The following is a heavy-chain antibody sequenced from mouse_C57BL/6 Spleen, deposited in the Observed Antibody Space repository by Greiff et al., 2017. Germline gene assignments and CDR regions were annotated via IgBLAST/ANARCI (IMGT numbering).Heavy chain of an antibody. D-gene: IGHD4-1*01. Sequence: EVKLMESGEGLVKPGGSLKLSCAASGFTFSSYAMSWVRQTPEKRLEWVAYISRGGDYIYYADTVKGRFTISRDNARNTLYLQRSSLKSEDTAMYYCTRESPLGFAYWGQGTLVTVSA. V-gene: IGHV5-9-1*02. J-gene: IGHJ3*01. CDR2: ISRGGDYI. CDR1: GFTFSSYA. CDR3: TRESPLGFAY.